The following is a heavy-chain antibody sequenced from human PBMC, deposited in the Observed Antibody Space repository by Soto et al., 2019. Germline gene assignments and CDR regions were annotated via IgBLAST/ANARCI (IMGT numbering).Heavy chain of an antibody. J-gene: IGHJ3*02. CDR3: ATVRWELHDAFDI. CDR1: GGSISTGGYY. Sequence: QVQLQESGPGLVKPSQTLSLTCTVSGGSISTGGYYWSWIRQHPGRGLEWIGYIYHSGMTFSNPSHPSRVAISIDTSKNKFSLKLSSVTAADTAVYYCATVRWELHDAFDIWGQGTMVSVYS. CDR2: IYHSGMT. V-gene: IGHV4-31*03. D-gene: IGHD1-26*01.